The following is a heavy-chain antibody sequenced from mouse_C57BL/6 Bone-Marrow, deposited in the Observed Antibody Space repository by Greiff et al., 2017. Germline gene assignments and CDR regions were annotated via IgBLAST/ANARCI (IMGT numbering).Heavy chain of an antibody. D-gene: IGHD1-1*02. CDR2: INPYNGGT. J-gene: IGHJ2*01. Sequence: VQLQQSGPVLVKPGASVKMSCKASGYTFTDYYMNWVKQSHGKSLEWIGVINPYNGGTSYNQKFKGKATLTVDKSSSTAYMELNSLTSEDSAVYYCASGGSSFDYWGQGTTLTVSS. CDR3: ASGGSSFDY. V-gene: IGHV1-19*01. CDR1: GYTFTDYY.